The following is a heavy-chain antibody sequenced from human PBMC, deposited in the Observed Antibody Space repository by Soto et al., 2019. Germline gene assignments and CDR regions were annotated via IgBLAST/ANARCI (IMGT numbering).Heavy chain of an antibody. CDR2: ISAYNGNT. J-gene: IGHJ3*02. Sequence: ASVQVSCKASGYTFTSYGIRWVRQSPGQGLEWMGWISAYNGNTNYAQKLQGRVTMPTDTSTSTAYMELRSLSSDDTAVYYCARGRITVAGRPHDAFDIWGKGTMVTVSS. V-gene: IGHV1-18*04. CDR3: ARGRITVAGRPHDAFDI. D-gene: IGHD6-19*01. CDR1: GYTFTSYG.